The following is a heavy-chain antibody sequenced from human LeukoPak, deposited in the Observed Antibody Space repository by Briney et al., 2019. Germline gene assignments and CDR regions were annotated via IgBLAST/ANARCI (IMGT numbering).Heavy chain of an antibody. V-gene: IGHV3-23*01. D-gene: IGHD5-12*01. CDR3: AKDNSGFLFFWDY. CDR2: ISGSGDST. Sequence: GGFLRLSCAASGFTFSRYAMSWVRQAPGKGLEWVSGISGSGDSTYYADSVEGRFTISRDNSKNTLYLQMNSLRAEDTAVYYCAKDNSGFLFFWDYWGQGTLVTVSS. J-gene: IGHJ4*02. CDR1: GFTFSRYA.